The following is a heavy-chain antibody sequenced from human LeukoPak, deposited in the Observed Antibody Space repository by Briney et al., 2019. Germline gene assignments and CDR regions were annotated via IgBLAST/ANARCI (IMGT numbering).Heavy chain of an antibody. D-gene: IGHD3-10*01. V-gene: IGHV1-18*01. CDR1: GYTFTSYG. Sequence: GASVKVSCKASGYTFTSYGISWVRQAPGQGLEWMGWISAYNGNTNYAQKLQGRVTMTTDTSTSTAYMELRSLRSDDTAVYYCAKDLGYYGSGSYYNVNWFDPWGQGTLVTVSS. J-gene: IGHJ5*02. CDR3: AKDLGYYGSGSYYNVNWFDP. CDR2: ISAYNGNT.